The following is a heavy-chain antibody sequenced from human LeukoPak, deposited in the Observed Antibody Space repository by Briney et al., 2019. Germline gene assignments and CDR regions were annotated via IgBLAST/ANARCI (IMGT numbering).Heavy chain of an antibody. J-gene: IGHJ4*02. V-gene: IGHV3-11*01. D-gene: IGHD6-25*01. Sequence: GGSLRLSCAASGFTFSGYWMSWIRHAPWKGLEWVSYISSSGTNTYYADSVKGRFIISRDNAKNSLYLEMNSLRAEDTAMYYCARESTRSVDYWGQGTLVTVSS. CDR3: ARESTRSVDY. CDR1: GFTFSGYW. CDR2: ISSSGTNT.